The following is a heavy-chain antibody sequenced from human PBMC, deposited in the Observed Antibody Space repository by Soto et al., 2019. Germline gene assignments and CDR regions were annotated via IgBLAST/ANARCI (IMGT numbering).Heavy chain of an antibody. V-gene: IGHV1-69*06. D-gene: IGHD2-2*01. J-gene: IGHJ6*02. CDR2: MIPIFGTA. CDR1: GGTFSSYA. Sequence: QVQLVQSGAEVKKPGSSVKVSCKASGGTFSSYASSWVRQAPGQGLEWMGGMIPIFGTANYAQKFQGRVTITADKSTSTAYMELSSLRSEDTAVYYCARDRGYQLLRNYYGLDVWDQGTTVTVSS. CDR3: ARDRGYQLLRNYYGLDV.